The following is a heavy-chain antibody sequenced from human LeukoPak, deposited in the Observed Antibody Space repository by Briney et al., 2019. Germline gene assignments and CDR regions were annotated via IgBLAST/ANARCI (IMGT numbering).Heavy chain of an antibody. CDR3: ARGQDYFDY. J-gene: IGHJ4*02. CDR2: INHSGST. CDR1: GGSFSGYY. Sequence: SETLSLTCAVYGGSFSGYYWSWVRQPPGKGLEWIGEINHSGSTNYNPSLKSRVTISVDTSKNQFSLKLSSVTTADTAVYYCARGQDYFDYWGQGTLVTVSS. V-gene: IGHV4-34*01.